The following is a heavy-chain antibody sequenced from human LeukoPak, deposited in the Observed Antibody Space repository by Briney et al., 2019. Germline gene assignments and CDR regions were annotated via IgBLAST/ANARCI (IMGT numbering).Heavy chain of an antibody. CDR3: ARRIGMDV. Sequence: GEALEICYEGSGYSFTSYWIGWGRPMAGKGLEWLGIIYPGDSDTRYSPSFQGHVPISADKSISTAYLQWSSLKASDTAMYYCARRIGMDVWGQGTTVTVSS. CDR2: IYPGDSDT. J-gene: IGHJ6*02. D-gene: IGHD1-14*01. CDR1: GYSFTSYW. V-gene: IGHV5-51*01.